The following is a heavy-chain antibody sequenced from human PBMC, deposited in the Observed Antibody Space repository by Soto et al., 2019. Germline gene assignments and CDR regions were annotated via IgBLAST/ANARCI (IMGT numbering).Heavy chain of an antibody. CDR3: AXTRSYYYDTTGYYSFEY. Sequence: SETLSLTCAVSGGSISSSNWWSWVRRPPGKGLEWIGQIYHGGSTNYTPSLKNRVTISVDKSKNQFSLRLNSVTAADTAVYYCAXTRSYYYDTTGYYSFEYWGQGTLVTVSS. CDR1: GGSISSSNW. D-gene: IGHD3-22*01. V-gene: IGHV4-4*02. J-gene: IGHJ4*02. CDR2: IYHGGST.